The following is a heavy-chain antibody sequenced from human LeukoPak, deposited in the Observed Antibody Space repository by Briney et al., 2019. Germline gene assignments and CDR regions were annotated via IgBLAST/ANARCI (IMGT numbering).Heavy chain of an antibody. Sequence: GRSLRLSCALSGFTFSSYGMHWVRQAPGKGLEWVAVIWYDGSNKYYADSVKGRFTISRDNSKNTLYLQMNSLRAEDTAVYYCAKDLGGGYGIFDYWGQGTLVTVSS. CDR3: AKDLGGGYGIFDY. J-gene: IGHJ4*02. D-gene: IGHD5-12*01. CDR1: GFTFSSYG. CDR2: IWYDGSNK. V-gene: IGHV3-33*06.